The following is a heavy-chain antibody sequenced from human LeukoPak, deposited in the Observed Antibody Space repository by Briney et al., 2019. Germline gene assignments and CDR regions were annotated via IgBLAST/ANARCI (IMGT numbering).Heavy chain of an antibody. CDR3: ARGEVVTYFDY. CDR1: GGTFSSYA. J-gene: IGHJ4*02. V-gene: IGHV1-69*01. D-gene: IGHD4-23*01. Sequence: ASVKVSCKASGGTFSSYAISWVRQAPGQGLEWMGGIIPIFGTANYAQKFQGTVTITADESTSTAYMELSSLRSEDTAVYYCARGEVVTYFDYWGQGTLVTVSS. CDR2: IIPIFGTA.